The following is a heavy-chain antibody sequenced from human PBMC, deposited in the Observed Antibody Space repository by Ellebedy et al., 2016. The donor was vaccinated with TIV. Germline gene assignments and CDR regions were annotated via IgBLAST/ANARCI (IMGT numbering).Heavy chain of an antibody. D-gene: IGHD1-20*01. J-gene: IGHJ6*02. V-gene: IGHV3-30*12. CDR3: ARSTDLGRYNWNPGRNYYGMDV. Sequence: GESLKISCAASGFTFSSYGMHWVRQAPGKGLEWVAVISYDGSNKYYADSVKGRFTISRDNAKNSLYLQMNSLRAEDTAVYYCARSTDLGRYNWNPGRNYYGMDVWGQGTTVTVSS. CDR2: ISYDGSNK. CDR1: GFTFSSYG.